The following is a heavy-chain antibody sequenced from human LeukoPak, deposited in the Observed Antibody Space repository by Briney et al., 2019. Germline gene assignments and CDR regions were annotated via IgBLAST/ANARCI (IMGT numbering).Heavy chain of an antibody. V-gene: IGHV3-23*01. Sequence: PGGSLRLSCAASGFTFSSYAMSWVRQAPGKGLEWVSAISGSGGSTYYADSVKGRFTISRDNSKNTLYLQMNSLRAEDTAVYYCAKDPYCSSTSCYQRWFDPWGQGTLVTVSS. CDR1: GFTFSSYA. D-gene: IGHD2-2*01. J-gene: IGHJ5*02. CDR2: ISGSGGST. CDR3: AKDPYCSSTSCYQRWFDP.